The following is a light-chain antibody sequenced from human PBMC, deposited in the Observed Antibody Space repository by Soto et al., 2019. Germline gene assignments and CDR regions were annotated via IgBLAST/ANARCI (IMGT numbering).Light chain of an antibody. V-gene: IGKV3-15*01. J-gene: IGKJ5*01. CDR2: GAS. Sequence: EVVLTQSPATLSVSPGEGATLSCRASPSVNINLAWYQQKPGQAPRLLIYGASTRATGVPARFSGSGSGTEFTLTISTLQSEDFAVYYCQQYNNWPITFGQGTRLEMK. CDR1: PSVNIN. CDR3: QQYNNWPIT.